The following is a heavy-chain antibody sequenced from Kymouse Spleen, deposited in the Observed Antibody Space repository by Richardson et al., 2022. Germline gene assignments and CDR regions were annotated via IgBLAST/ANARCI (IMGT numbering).Heavy chain of an antibody. CDR2: IYYSGST. D-gene: IGHD6-19*01. CDR3: ARVGAVGYYFDY. V-gene: IGHV4-59*01. Sequence: QVQLQESGPGLVKPSETLSLTCTVSGGSISSYYWSWIRQPPGKGLEWIGYIYYSGSTNYNPSLKSRVTISVDTSKNQFSLKLSSVTAADTAVYYCARVGAVGYYFDYWGQGTLVTVSS. J-gene: IGHJ4*02. CDR1: GGSISSYY.